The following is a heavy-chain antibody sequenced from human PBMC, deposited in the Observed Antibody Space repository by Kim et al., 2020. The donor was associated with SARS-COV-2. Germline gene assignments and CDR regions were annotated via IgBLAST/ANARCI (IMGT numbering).Heavy chain of an antibody. CDR1: RDSIDSYY. D-gene: IGHD7-27*01. CDR2: VLHTGTT. V-gene: IGHV4-59*01. J-gene: IGHJ3*01. CDR3: ARATRDLGTRFYTVGAFDF. Sequence: SETLSLTCIVSRDSIDSYYWSWLRQTPDKGLEWIGYVLHTGTTTYNPSFEGRVAISPDVPNNQISLRLASVTAADTAIYRCARATRDLGTRFYTVGAFDFWGPGISVSVSS.